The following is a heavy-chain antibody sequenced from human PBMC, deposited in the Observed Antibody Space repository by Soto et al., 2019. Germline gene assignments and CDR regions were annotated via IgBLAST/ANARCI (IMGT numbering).Heavy chain of an antibody. D-gene: IGHD3-9*01. J-gene: IGHJ4*02. V-gene: IGHV4-4*07. CDR3: ARASQCKTYFDCFEWCDY. CDR1: SDTLNGLH. CDR2: VDCSGEA. Sequence: PSETLSLPCTVSSDTLNGLHWTLSRKPAGKGLEWIGRVDCSGEANYNPSLTGRVIMSLDTSKNQFSLNVTSLTASDTAVDYCARASQCKTYFDCFEWCDYWGQGSRV.